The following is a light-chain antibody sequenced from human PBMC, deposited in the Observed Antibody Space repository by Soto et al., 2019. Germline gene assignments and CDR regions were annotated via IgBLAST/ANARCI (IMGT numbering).Light chain of an antibody. CDR2: SNN. V-gene: IGLV1-44*01. CDR3: AVLDDSLNGPL. Sequence: QSVLTQPPSASGTPGPRVTISFSGSSSNVGSNTVNWYQQLPGTAPKLLIYSNNQRPSGVPDRFSGSKSGTSASLAISGLQSEDEADYYCAVLDDSLNGPLCGGGTKLTVL. J-gene: IGLJ3*02. CDR1: SSNVGSNT.